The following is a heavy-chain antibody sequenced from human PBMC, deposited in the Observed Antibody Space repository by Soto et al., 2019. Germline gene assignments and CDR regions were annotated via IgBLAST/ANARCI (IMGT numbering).Heavy chain of an antibody. Sequence: SETLSLTCTVSGGSVSSGSYYWSWLRQPPGKGLEWIGYIYYSGSTNYNPSLKSRVTISVDTSKDQFSLKLSSVTAADTAVYYCARGNLIQLWYQYYFDYWGQGTLVTVSS. D-gene: IGHD5-18*01. J-gene: IGHJ4*02. CDR2: IYYSGST. CDR1: GGSVSSGSYY. V-gene: IGHV4-61*01. CDR3: ARGNLIQLWYQYYFDY.